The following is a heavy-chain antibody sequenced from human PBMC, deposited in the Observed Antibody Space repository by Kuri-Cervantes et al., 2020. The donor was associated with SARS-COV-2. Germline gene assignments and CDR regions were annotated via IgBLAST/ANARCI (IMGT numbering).Heavy chain of an antibody. CDR1: GYTFSGNY. CDR3: AREYGFSWFAP. J-gene: IGHJ5*02. V-gene: IGHV1-46*03. D-gene: IGHD5-24*01. CDR2: INPSGGAT. Sequence: ASVKVSCKASGYTFSGNYLHWVRQAPGQGLEWMGMINPSGGATSYAQKLQGRVIMTRDTSTSTVYMELSSLRSDDTAVYYCAREYGFSWFAPWGQGTLVPVSS.